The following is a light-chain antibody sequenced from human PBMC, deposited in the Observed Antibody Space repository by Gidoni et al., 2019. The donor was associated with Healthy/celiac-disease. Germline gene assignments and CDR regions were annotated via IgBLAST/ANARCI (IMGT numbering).Light chain of an antibody. CDR3: AAWDDSLSGRGV. CDR1: SSNIGSNY. J-gene: IGLJ2*01. CDR2: RNN. V-gene: IGLV1-47*01. Sequence: QSVLTQPPSASGTPGQRVTLSCSGRSSNIGSNYVYWYQQLPGTAPKLLIYRNNQRPSGVPDRFSGSKSGTSGSLAISGLRSEDEADYYCAAWDDSLSGRGVFGGGTKLTVL.